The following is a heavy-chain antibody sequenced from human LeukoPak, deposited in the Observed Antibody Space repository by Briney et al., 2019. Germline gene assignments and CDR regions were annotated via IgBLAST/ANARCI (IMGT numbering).Heavy chain of an antibody. Sequence: SETLSLTCAVYGGSFSGYYWSWIRQPPGKGLEWIGEINHSGSTNYNPSLKSRVTISVDTSKNQFSLKLSSVTAADTAVYYCARVRRGVWFGELLAWFDPRGQGTLVTVSS. J-gene: IGHJ5*02. CDR2: INHSGST. D-gene: IGHD3-10*01. CDR1: GGSFSGYY. CDR3: ARVRRGVWFGELLAWFDP. V-gene: IGHV4-34*01.